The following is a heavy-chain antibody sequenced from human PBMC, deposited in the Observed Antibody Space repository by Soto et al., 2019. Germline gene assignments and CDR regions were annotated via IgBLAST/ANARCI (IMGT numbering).Heavy chain of an antibody. Sequence: GGSLRLSCAASGFTLNNYYLSWVRQAPGKGLEWVGNIKGDRSDPHYVDSVKGRFTISRDNAENSIYLQMNSLKAEDSAVYFCGRESGETWDYEAYWGQGTPVTVSS. CDR2: IKGDRSDP. D-gene: IGHD1-7*01. CDR1: GFTLNNYY. J-gene: IGHJ4*02. CDR3: GRESGETWDYEAY. V-gene: IGHV3-7*03.